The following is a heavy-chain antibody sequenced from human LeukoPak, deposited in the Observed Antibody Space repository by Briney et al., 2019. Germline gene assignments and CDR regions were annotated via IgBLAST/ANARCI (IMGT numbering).Heavy chain of an antibody. J-gene: IGHJ5*02. D-gene: IGHD3-10*01. CDR1: GFTVSTNY. Sequence: GGSLRLSCVASGFTVSTNYMSWVRQAPGKGLEWVSVIQTGGNIFHADSVKGRFTISRDNSKNTVYLQMNSLRAEDTAVYYCARVDGYYGSGSWFAPWGQGTLVTVPS. CDR3: ARVDGYYGSGSWFAP. CDR2: IQTGGNI. V-gene: IGHV3-66*01.